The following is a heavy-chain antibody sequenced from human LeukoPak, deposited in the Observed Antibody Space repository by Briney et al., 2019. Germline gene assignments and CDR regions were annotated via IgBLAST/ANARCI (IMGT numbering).Heavy chain of an antibody. V-gene: IGHV3-7*03. Sequence: EAGGSLRLSCAASGFTFSSYWMSWVRQAPGKGLEWVANIKQDGSEKYYVDSVKGRFTISRDNAKNSLYLQINSLRAEDTALYYCAKEGRPRYFQHWGQGTLVTVSS. CDR2: IKQDGSEK. CDR1: GFTFSSYW. J-gene: IGHJ1*01. CDR3: AKEGRPRYFQH.